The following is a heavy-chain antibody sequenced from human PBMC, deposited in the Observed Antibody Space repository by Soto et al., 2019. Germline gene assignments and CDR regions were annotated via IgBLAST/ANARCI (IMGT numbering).Heavy chain of an antibody. J-gene: IGHJ5*02. Sequence: QVQLVQSGAEVKKPGASVKVSCKASGYTFTSYGISWVRQAPGQGLAGRGWISAYNGNTNYAQKLQGRVTMTTDTSTSTAYMELRSLRSDGTAVYYWARDSSGWYGYWFDPWGQGTLVTVSS. CDR1: GYTFTSYG. V-gene: IGHV1-18*04. D-gene: IGHD6-19*01. CDR3: ARDSSGWYGYWFDP. CDR2: ISAYNGNT.